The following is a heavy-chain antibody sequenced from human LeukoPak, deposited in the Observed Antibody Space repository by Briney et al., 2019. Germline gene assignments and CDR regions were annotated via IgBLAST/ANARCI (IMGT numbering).Heavy chain of an antibody. J-gene: IGHJ3*02. V-gene: IGHV3-21*01. CDR3: ARDYLGDFGAFDI. D-gene: IGHD2-21*01. CDR1: GFTFSSYS. CDR2: ISSSSYI. Sequence: PGGSLRLSCAASGFTFSSYSMNWVRQAPGKGLEWVSSISSSSYIYYADSVKGRFTISRDNAKNSLYLQMNSLRAEDTAVYYCARDYLGDFGAFDIWGQGTMVTVSS.